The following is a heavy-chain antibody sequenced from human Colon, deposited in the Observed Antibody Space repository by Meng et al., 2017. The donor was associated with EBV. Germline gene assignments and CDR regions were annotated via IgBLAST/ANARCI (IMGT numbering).Heavy chain of an antibody. CDR3: ARFYCSSTSCPHVLFDY. D-gene: IGHD2-2*01. CDR1: GFIFTSYA. CDR2: ISAYNGNT. V-gene: IGHV1-18*01. J-gene: IGHJ4*02. Sequence: QGSQGQAGAGVKKPGASGKVSCEASGFIFTSYAISCVRQAPGQGLQYMGWISAYNGNTNYAQELQGRVTMTTDTSTSTAYMELRSLRFDDTAVYYCARFYCSSTSCPHVLFDYWGQGTLVTVPS.